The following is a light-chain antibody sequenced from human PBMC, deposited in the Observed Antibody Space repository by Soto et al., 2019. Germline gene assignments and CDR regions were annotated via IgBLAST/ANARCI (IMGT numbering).Light chain of an antibody. CDR2: LAS. CDR3: MQALQTPA. V-gene: IGKV2-28*01. J-gene: IGKJ1*01. CDR1: QSLQHSNGYNY. Sequence: DIVMTQSPLSLPVTPGEPASISCRSSQSLQHSNGYNYLDWYLQKPGQSPQILIYLASNRASGVPDRFSGSGSGTDFTVKISRVEAEDVGVYYCMQALQTPAFGQGTKVEIK.